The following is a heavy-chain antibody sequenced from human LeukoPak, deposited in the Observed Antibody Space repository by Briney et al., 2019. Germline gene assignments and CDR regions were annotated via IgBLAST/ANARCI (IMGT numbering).Heavy chain of an antibody. Sequence: GGSLRLSCTGAGFTFATYTFNWVRQAPGKGLEWVSSISSSSSYIYYADSVKGRFTISRDNAKNSLYLQMNSLRAEDTAVYYCALGEQLVPFDYWGQGTLVTVSS. V-gene: IGHV3-21*01. CDR2: ISSSSSYI. D-gene: IGHD6-6*01. CDR1: GFTFATYT. J-gene: IGHJ4*02. CDR3: ALGEQLVPFDY.